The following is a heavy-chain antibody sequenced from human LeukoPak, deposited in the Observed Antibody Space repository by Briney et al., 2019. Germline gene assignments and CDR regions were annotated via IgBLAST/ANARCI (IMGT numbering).Heavy chain of an antibody. V-gene: IGHV3-15*01. CDR2: IKSKTDGGTT. CDR3: TTAREYSGSYY. CDR1: GFTFSNAL. J-gene: IGHJ4*02. Sequence: GGSLRLSCAASGFTFSNALMSWVRQAPGKGLEWVGRIKSKTDGGTTDYAAPVKGRFTISRDDSKNTLYLQMNSLKTEDTAVYYCTTAREYSGSYYWGQGTLVTVSS. D-gene: IGHD1-26*01.